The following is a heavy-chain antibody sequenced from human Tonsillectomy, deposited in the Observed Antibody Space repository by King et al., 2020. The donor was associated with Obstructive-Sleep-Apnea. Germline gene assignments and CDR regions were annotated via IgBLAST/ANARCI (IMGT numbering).Heavy chain of an antibody. D-gene: IGHD3-10*01. V-gene: IGHV4-59*01. CDR1: GGSINTYY. CDR3: ARTSSGSYSNWFDP. J-gene: IGHJ5*02. CDR2: IYYSGST. Sequence: QVQLQESGPGLVKPSETLSLTCTVSGGSINTYYWSWIRQPPGRGLEWIGYIYYSGSTNYNTSLKSRVTISVDTSKNQFSLMLNSVTAADTAVYYCARTSSGSYSNWFDPWGQGTLVAVSS.